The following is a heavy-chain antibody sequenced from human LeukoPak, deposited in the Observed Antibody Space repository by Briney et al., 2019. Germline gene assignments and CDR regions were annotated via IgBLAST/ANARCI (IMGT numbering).Heavy chain of an antibody. J-gene: IGHJ4*02. D-gene: IGHD4-17*01. CDR1: GYSFTSSW. CDR2: FYPGDSDT. V-gene: IGHV5-51*01. CDR3: ARRKRSWGVIHDYGDYGLDY. Sequence: GESLKISCKGSGYSFTSSWIGGVRQMPGKGLEWMGIFYPGDSDTRYSPSFQGQVTISADKSISTAYLQWSSLKASDTAMYYCARRKRSWGVIHDYGDYGLDYWGQGTLVTVSS.